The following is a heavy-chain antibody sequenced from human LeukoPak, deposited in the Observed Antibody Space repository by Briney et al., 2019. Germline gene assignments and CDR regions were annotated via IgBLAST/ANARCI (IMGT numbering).Heavy chain of an antibody. V-gene: IGHV4-61*02. D-gene: IGHD3-10*01. CDR2: IYPSGNT. CDR3: AREDSGSYYNFYYFYMDV. CDR1: GGSISSGSYY. Sequence: PSETLSLTCTVSGGSISSGSYYWSWIRQPAGKGLEWIGRIYPSGNTNYNPSLKSRVTLSVDTSKTQFYLSLSSVTAADTAVYYCAREDSGSYYNFYYFYMDVWGKGTTVTISS. J-gene: IGHJ6*03.